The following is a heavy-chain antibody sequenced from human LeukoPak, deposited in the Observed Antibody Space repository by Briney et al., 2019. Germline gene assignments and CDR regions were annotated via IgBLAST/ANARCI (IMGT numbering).Heavy chain of an antibody. CDR1: GGSISSSSYY. Sequence: PSETLSLTCTVSGGSISSSSYYWGWIRQPPGKGLEWIGSIYYSGSTYYNPSLKSRVTISVDTSKNQFSLKLSSVTAADTAVYYCARVVVPAAIRYGSSKFDYWGQGTLVTVSS. J-gene: IGHJ4*02. D-gene: IGHD2-2*01. CDR2: IYYSGST. V-gene: IGHV4-39*01. CDR3: ARVVVPAAIRYGSSKFDY.